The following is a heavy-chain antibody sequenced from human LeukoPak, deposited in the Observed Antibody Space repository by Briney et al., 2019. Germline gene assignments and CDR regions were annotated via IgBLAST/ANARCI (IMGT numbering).Heavy chain of an antibody. CDR2: IYYSGST. D-gene: IGHD3-10*01. CDR1: GGSISSYY. CDR3: ARLTRTYYYAPGRFDP. Sequence: SETLSLTCTVSGGSISSYYWSWIRQPPGKGLEWIGYIYYSGSTNYNPSLKSRVTISVDTSKNQFSLKLSSVTAADTAVYYCARLTRTYYYAPGRFDPWGQGTLVTVSS. J-gene: IGHJ5*02. V-gene: IGHV4-59*08.